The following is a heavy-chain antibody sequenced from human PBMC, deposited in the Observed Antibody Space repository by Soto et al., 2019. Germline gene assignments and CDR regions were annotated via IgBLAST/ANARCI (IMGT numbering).Heavy chain of an antibody. V-gene: IGHV4-4*02. J-gene: IGHJ5*01. D-gene: IGHD1-1*01. Sequence: SETLSLTCTLSGGSVRAPDWWNWVRQSPDKGLEWIAEVHISGHSNYNPSLGSRVSVSIDSSKNQFYLNLNSVTAADTAIYYCARVRQGCSANNCYFDPWGQGTQVTVSS. CDR2: VHISGHS. CDR3: ARVRQGCSANNCYFDP. CDR1: GGSVRAPDW.